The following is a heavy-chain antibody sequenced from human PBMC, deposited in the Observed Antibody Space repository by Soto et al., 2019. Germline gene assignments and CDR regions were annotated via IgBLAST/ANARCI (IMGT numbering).Heavy chain of an antibody. CDR1: GYTFTNSD. D-gene: IGHD2-15*01. V-gene: IGHV1-8*01. CDR2: MNPDSGHA. Sequence: QVQLVQSGAEVKKPGASVKVSCKASGYTFTNSDLNWVRQAPGQGLEWMGWMNPDSGHAAYAQKFQGRVTLTTSTSTSTVYMAMRSLGSEDTAVYYCARRPHCSGGICYYGLDNWGQGTLVTVSS. CDR3: ARRPHCSGGICYYGLDN. J-gene: IGHJ4*02.